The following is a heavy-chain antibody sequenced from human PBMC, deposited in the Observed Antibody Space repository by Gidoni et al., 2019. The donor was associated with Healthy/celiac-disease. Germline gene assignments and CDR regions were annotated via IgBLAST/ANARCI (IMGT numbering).Heavy chain of an antibody. CDR3: AKGWAQQWLVLWSGFDY. Sequence: EVQLLESGGGLVQPGGSLRLSCAAPGFTFSSYAMSWVRQAPGKGLEWVSAISGSGGSTYYADSVKGRFTISRDNSKNTLYLQMNSLRAEDTAVYYCAKGWAQQWLVLWSGFDYWGQGTLVTVSS. V-gene: IGHV3-23*01. CDR1: GFTFSSYA. J-gene: IGHJ4*02. CDR2: ISGSGGST. D-gene: IGHD6-19*01.